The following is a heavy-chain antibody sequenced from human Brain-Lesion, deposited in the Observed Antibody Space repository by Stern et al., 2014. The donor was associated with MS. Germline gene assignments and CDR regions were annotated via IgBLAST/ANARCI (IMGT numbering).Heavy chain of an antibody. CDR2: VNNDGRRT. CDR3: ARGERWFDS. J-gene: IGHJ5*01. V-gene: IGHV3-74*01. Sequence: EVQLVQSGGGLVQHGGSLRLSWAASGFTSSNYWMHWVRQATGKGMVWVSRVNNDGRRTSYADSVKGRFTMSRDNAKNTLYLQMNSLRVEDTAIYYCARGERWFDSWGQGTLVTVSS. CDR1: GFTSSNYW.